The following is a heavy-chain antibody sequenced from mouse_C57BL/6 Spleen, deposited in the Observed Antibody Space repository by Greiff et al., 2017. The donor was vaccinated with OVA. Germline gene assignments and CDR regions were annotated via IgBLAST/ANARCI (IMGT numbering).Heavy chain of an antibody. CDR1: GYTFTDYE. CDR2: IDPETGGT. CDR3: TRSDGYYYAMDY. Sequence: VQGVESGAELVRPGASVTLSCKASGYTFTDYEMHWVKQTPVHGLEWIGAIDPETGGTAYNQKFKGKAILTADKSSSTAYMELRSLTSEDSAVYYCTRSDGYYYAMDYWGQGTSVTVSS. V-gene: IGHV1-15*01. J-gene: IGHJ4*01.